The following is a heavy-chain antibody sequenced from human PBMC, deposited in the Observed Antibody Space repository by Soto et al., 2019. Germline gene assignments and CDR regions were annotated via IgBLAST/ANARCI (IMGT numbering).Heavy chain of an antibody. J-gene: IGHJ4*02. CDR2: VNWYGGST. D-gene: IGHD1-26*01. Sequence: EVQLVESGGGVLRPGGSLRLSCAASGFTFDDYGMSWARQAPGKGLEWVSGVNWYGGSTGYADSVKGRFTSSRDNAKNALYLQMNSLRAEDTAFYYCVRGASLNFDYWGQGTLVTVSS. V-gene: IGHV3-20*04. CDR3: VRGASLNFDY. CDR1: GFTFDDYG.